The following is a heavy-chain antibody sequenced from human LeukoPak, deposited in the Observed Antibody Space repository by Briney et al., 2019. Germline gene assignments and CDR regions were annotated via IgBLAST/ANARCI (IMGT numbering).Heavy chain of an antibody. D-gene: IGHD3-3*01. Sequence: ASVKVSCKASGYTFTSYGISWVRQAPGQGLEWMGWISAYNGNTNYAQKLQGRVTMTTDTSMSTAYMELRSLRSDDTAVYYCARVWEWLSAKTYYYYYMDVWGKGTTVTVSS. J-gene: IGHJ6*03. CDR2: ISAYNGNT. CDR1: GYTFTSYG. CDR3: ARVWEWLSAKTYYYYYMDV. V-gene: IGHV1-18*01.